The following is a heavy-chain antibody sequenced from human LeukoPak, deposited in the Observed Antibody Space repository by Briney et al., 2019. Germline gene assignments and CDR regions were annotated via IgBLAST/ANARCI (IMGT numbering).Heavy chain of an antibody. D-gene: IGHD3-3*01. CDR1: GYTFTGYY. Sequence: ASVKVSCKASGYTFTGYYMHWVRQAPGQGLEWMGWINPNSGGTNYAQKFQGRVTMTRDTSISTAYMELGRLRSDDTAVYYCARDPNPPYDFWSGYPTNYFDYWGQGTLVTVSS. CDR2: INPNSGGT. J-gene: IGHJ4*02. CDR3: ARDPNPPYDFWSGYPTNYFDY. V-gene: IGHV1-2*02.